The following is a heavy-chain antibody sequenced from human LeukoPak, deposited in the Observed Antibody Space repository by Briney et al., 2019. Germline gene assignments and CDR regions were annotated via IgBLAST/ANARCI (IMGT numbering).Heavy chain of an antibody. CDR2: IYPSDSDT. D-gene: IGHD2-15*01. Sequence: GPSLKISSQGSGYRFNYYWIGWVRPMRGKGLEWMGIIYPSDSDTRYSPSFQGQVTISVDKSISTAYLQCRSLKASDAAMYYFVVLPQSVYFDYCGEESLVTVS. CDR1: GYRFNYYW. CDR3: VVLPQSVYFDY. J-gene: IGHJ4*02. V-gene: IGHV5-51*01.